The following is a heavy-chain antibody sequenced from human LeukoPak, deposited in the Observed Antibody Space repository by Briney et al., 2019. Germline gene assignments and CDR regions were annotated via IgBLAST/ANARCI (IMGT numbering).Heavy chain of an antibody. D-gene: IGHD6-13*01. Sequence: SVKVSCKASGGTFSSYAISWVRQAPGQGLEWMGGIIPIFGTANYAQKFRGRVTITADESTSTAYMELSSLRSEDTAVYYCAKGAAAGQFDYWGQRTLVTVSS. J-gene: IGHJ4*02. CDR3: AKGAAAGQFDY. V-gene: IGHV1-69*13. CDR1: GGTFSSYA. CDR2: IIPIFGTA.